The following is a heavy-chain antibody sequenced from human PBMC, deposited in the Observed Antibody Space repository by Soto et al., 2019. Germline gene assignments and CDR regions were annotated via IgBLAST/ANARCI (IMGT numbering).Heavy chain of an antibody. V-gene: IGHV1-18*01. CDR1: GYTFTSYG. Sequence: QVQLVQSGAEVKKPGASVKVSCKASGYTFTSYGISWVRQAPGQGREWMGWIGAYNGNTNYAQKLQGRVTMTTNTSTSTPSMELRSLRSDDTAVYYCARTPRSTSVPDDDDYGMDVWGQGTTVTVSS. D-gene: IGHD2-2*01. J-gene: IGHJ6*02. CDR2: IGAYNGNT. CDR3: ARTPRSTSVPDDDDYGMDV.